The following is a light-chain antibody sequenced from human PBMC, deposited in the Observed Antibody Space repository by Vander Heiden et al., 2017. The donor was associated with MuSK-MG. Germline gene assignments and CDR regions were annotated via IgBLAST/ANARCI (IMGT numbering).Light chain of an antibody. CDR1: SSNIGSNF. V-gene: IGLV1-47*02. CDR3: AAWDDSRGGLI. CDR2: STT. Sequence: QSVLTQPPSASGTPGRRITISCSGGSSNIGSNFVFWYQQLPGTAPKLLIHSTTQRPSGVPDRFFGSRSGTSASLTISGLQSEDEGDYSCAAWDDSRGGLIFGGGTKLTVL. J-gene: IGLJ2*01.